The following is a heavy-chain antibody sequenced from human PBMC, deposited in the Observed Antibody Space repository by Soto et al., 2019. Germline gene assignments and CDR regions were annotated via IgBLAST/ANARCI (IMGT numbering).Heavy chain of an antibody. CDR3: ARDLHGDYDYVWGRYRYVYGLDA. V-gene: IGHV3-30-3*01. D-gene: IGHD3-16*02. J-gene: IGHJ6*02. CDR2: ISHDGSTK. CDR1: GLTFGSYV. Sequence: QVQLVESGGGVVQPGRSLRLSCAASGLTFGSYVMHWVRQAPGKGLEWVALISHDGSTKYYADSLRGRFIISRDNSKKTLDLQMNSLRAEDTAVYYCARDLHGDYDYVWGRYRYVYGLDAWGQGTTVTVSS.